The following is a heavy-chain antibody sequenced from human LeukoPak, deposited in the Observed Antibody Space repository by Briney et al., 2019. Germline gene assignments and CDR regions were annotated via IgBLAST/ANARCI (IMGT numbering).Heavy chain of an antibody. CDR2: ISYDGSNK. D-gene: IGHD6-19*01. Sequence: PGRSLRLSCAASGFTFSGYAIHWVRQAPGKGLEWVAVISYDGSNKNYADSVKGRFTISRDNSKNTLYLQMNSLRAEDTAVYYCARGVRTAVAGNIDYWGQGTLVTVSS. CDR3: ARGVRTAVAGNIDY. V-gene: IGHV3-30*04. J-gene: IGHJ4*02. CDR1: GFTFSGYA.